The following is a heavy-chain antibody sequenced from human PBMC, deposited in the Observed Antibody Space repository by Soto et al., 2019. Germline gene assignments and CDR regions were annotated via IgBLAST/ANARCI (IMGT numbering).Heavy chain of an antibody. CDR1: GGTFSSYT. V-gene: IGHV1-69*08. Sequence: QVQLVQSGAEVKKPGSSVKVSCKASGGTFSSYTISWVRQAPGQGLKWMGRIIPILGIANYAQKFQGRVTITADKSTSTAYMELSSLRSEDTAVYYCARDPITMVRGDRDYWGQGTLVTVSS. CDR2: IIPILGIA. CDR3: ARDPITMVRGDRDY. D-gene: IGHD3-10*01. J-gene: IGHJ4*02.